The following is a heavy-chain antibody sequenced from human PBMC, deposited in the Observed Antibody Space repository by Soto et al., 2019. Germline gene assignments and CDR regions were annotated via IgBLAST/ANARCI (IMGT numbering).Heavy chain of an antibody. CDR3: ARDIWSGDYKWFDS. V-gene: IGHV3-30*03. Sequence: GGSLGLFSTSSTVTINVHVIQWVRQAPGKGLEWVAFISNDGRAQYYADSVKGRFTISRDYSKNTVDLQMNSLRNEETAVYYCARDIWSGDYKWFDSWGPLTLFTVSS. D-gene: IGHD3-3*01. CDR1: TVTINVHV. J-gene: IGHJ5*01. CDR2: ISNDGRAQ.